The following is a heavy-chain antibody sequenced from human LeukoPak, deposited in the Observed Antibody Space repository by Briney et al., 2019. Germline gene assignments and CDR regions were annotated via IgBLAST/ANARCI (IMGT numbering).Heavy chain of an antibody. J-gene: IGHJ4*02. V-gene: IGHV4-59*01. CDR2: IYHSGNT. Sequence: SETLSLTCAVYGGSFSGYYWSWIRQPPGKGLEWIGFIYHSGNTNSNPSLKSRVTLSADTSKSQFSLELTSVTAADTAVYFCARGGMSTYYDSGGYFSYWGQGILVTVSS. CDR3: ARGGMSTYYDSGGYFSY. CDR1: GGSFSGYY. D-gene: IGHD3-22*01.